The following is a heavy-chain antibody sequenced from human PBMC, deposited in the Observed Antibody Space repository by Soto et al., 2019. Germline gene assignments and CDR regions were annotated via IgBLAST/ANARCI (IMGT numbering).Heavy chain of an antibody. J-gene: IGHJ4*02. CDR1: GFTVSNNY. CDR2: IYSGGYT. CDR3: AAVRGGGGY. V-gene: IGHV3-66*03. Sequence: EVQLVESGGGLIQPGGSLRLSCAVSGFTVSNNYMSWVRQAPGKGLEGVSVIYSGGYTAYGDSVKGRFTISRDNSKNTIVHQCKSLGAVDSAGFYGAAVRGGGGYGGQGTLVTVSS. D-gene: IGHD3-10*01.